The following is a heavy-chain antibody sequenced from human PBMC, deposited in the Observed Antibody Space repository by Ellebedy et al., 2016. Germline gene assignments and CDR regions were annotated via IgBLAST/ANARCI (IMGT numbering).Heavy chain of an antibody. CDR1: GFTFTNYV. J-gene: IGHJ4*02. Sequence: GGSLRLSXAASGFTFTNYVMNWVRQAPGRGLEWLSDISGSGDSTDYADSVKGRFTSSRDNSKNTLYLEMNSLRAEDTAIYYCAKDRYCSSTNCARGFDYWGQGTLVTVSS. CDR3: AKDRYCSSTNCARGFDY. CDR2: ISGSGDST. D-gene: IGHD2-2*01. V-gene: IGHV3-23*01.